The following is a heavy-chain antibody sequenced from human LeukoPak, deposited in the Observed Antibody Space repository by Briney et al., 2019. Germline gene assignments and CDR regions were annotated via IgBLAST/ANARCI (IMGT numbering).Heavy chain of an antibody. J-gene: IGHJ4*02. CDR3: AREGLGGWRNFDY. CDR2: ISTSSSTI. V-gene: IGHV3-48*01. CDR1: GFTFSSYS. D-gene: IGHD6-19*01. Sequence: PGGSLRLSCAASGFTFSSYSMNWVRQAPGKGLEWVSYISTSSSTIYYADSVKGRFTISRDNAKNSLYLQMNSLRAEDTALYYCAREGLGGWRNFDYWGQGTLVTVSS.